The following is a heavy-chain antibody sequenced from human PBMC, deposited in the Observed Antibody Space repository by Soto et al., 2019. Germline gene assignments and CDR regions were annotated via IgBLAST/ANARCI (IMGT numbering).Heavy chain of an antibody. CDR3: TDMRGQWLPRD. CDR1: GGFHSDSDFY. D-gene: IGHD6-19*01. Sequence: SVTLPLTSPVSGGFHSDSDFYWGRICHPPVKGLDWIGNIYYSGISYSYPSLKGRVTMSVDTSKNQFSMRLSSVTAADTAVYYCTDMRGQWLPRDWGRGIMVTVSS. CDR2: IYYSGIS. J-gene: IGHJ4*02. V-gene: IGHV4-39*01.